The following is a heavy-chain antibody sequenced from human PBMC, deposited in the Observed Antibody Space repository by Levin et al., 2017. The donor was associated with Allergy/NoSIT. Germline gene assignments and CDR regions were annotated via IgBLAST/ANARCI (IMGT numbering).Heavy chain of an antibody. J-gene: IGHJ4*02. CDR1: GFTFNSFA. D-gene: IGHD5-12*01. CDR3: AKDGTLLATSEDYLDS. V-gene: IGHV3-23*01. Sequence: GESLKISCAGSGFTFNSFALSWVRQAPGKGLEWVSTVSAYGESTYYADSVKGRFTVSRDNSRNTLYLLMSSLGAEDTALYYCAKDGTLLATSEDYLDSWGQGTQVTVFS. CDR2: VSAYGEST.